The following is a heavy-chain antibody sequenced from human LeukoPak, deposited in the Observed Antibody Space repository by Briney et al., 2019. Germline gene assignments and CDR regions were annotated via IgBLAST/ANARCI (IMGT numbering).Heavy chain of an antibody. Sequence: ASVKVSCKASGYTFTGYYMHWARQAPGQGLEWMGRINPNSGGTNYAQKFQGRVTMTRDTSISTAYMELSRLRSDDTAVYYCARGYCSGGSCYSVENWFDPWGQGTLVTVSS. CDR1: GYTFTGYY. D-gene: IGHD2-15*01. J-gene: IGHJ5*02. CDR3: ARGYCSGGSCYSVENWFDP. V-gene: IGHV1-2*06. CDR2: INPNSGGT.